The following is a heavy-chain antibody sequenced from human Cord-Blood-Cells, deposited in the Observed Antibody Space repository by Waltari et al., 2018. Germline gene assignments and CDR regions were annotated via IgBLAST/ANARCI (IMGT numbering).Heavy chain of an antibody. Sequence: QVQLVQSGAEVKKPGSSVKVSCKASGGTFSSYAISWVRQAPGQGHEWMGGIIPIFGKANYAQKCQGRVTITADESTSTAYMGRSSLRSEDTAVYYCASSYYDSSGYYYENYAFDIWGQGTMVTVSS. CDR3: ASSYYDSSGYYYENYAFDI. V-gene: IGHV1-69*19. D-gene: IGHD3-22*01. CDR1: GGTFSSYA. J-gene: IGHJ3*02. CDR2: IIPIFGKA.